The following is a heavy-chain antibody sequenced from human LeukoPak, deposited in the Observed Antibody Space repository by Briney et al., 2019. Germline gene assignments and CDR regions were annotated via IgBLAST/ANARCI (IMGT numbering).Heavy chain of an antibody. J-gene: IGHJ6*02. CDR2: IYYSGST. CDR3: ARVIGYCSSTSCYLHGMDV. Sequence: SETLSLTCTVSGGSISSYYWSWIRQPPGKGLEWIGYIYYSGSTNYNPSLKSRVTISVDTSKNQFSLKLSSVTAADTAVYYCARVIGYCSSTSCYLHGMDVWGQGTTVTVSS. D-gene: IGHD2-2*01. CDR1: GGSISSYY. V-gene: IGHV4-59*01.